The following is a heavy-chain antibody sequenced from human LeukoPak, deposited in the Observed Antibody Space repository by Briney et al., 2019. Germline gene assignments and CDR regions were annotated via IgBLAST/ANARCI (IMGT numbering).Heavy chain of an antibody. CDR2: IWNDGSNK. Sequence: PGRSLRLSCAASGFTFSTYGMHWVRQASGKGLEWVAVIWNDGSNKYYADSVKGRFTISRDNSKNTLYLQMNSLRAEDTAVYSCARASGPFDYWGQGTLVTVSS. CDR3: ARASGPFDY. CDR1: GFTFSTYG. D-gene: IGHD3-10*01. V-gene: IGHV3-33*01. J-gene: IGHJ4*02.